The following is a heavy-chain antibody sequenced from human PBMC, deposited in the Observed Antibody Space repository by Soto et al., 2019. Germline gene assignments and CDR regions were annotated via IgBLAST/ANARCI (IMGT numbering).Heavy chain of an antibody. V-gene: IGHV3-21*01. CDR3: ARLKAPFIAAAWFDP. J-gene: IGHJ5*02. CDR1: EFTFSDYA. D-gene: IGHD6-25*01. CDR2: ISGSSNYI. Sequence: GGSLRLSCAASEFTFSDYAMSWVRQAPGKGLEWVSSISGSSNYIYYADSVKGRFTVSRDDAQNSVYPQMNSLIAEDTAVYYSARLKAPFIAAAWFDPWGQGTLVTVSS.